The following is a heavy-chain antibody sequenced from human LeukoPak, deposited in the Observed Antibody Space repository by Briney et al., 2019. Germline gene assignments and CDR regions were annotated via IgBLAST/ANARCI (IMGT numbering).Heavy chain of an antibody. J-gene: IGHJ4*02. Sequence: GGSLRLSCAASGFTFSSYGMHWVRQAPGKGLEWVAVISYDGSNKYYADSVKGRFTISRDNSKNTLYLQMNSLRAEDTAVYYCAKDLVPEAPYFDYWGQGTLVTVSS. CDR2: ISYDGSNK. V-gene: IGHV3-30*18. CDR1: GFTFSSYG. CDR3: AKDLVPEAPYFDY. D-gene: IGHD2-2*01.